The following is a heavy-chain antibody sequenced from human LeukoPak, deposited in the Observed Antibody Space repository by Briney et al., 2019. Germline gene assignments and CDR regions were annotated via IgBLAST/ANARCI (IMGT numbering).Heavy chain of an antibody. D-gene: IGHD3-16*01. CDR1: GFTFSSYA. CDR3: ARHRLGGFDH. CDR2: INSDGSRT. Sequence: GESLRLSCAASGFTFSSYAMTWVRQAPGKGLQWVSRINSDGSRTSYADSVKGRFTISRDNAKNSLYLQMNSLRAEDTAVSYCARHRLGGFDHWGQGTLVSVSS. V-gene: IGHV3-74*01. J-gene: IGHJ5*02.